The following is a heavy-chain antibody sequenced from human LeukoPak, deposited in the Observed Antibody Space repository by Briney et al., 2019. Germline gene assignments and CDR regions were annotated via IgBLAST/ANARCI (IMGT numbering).Heavy chain of an antibody. CDR2: ISGSGGST. Sequence: GGTLRLSCAASGFTFRSYGMSWVRQAPGKGLESVSAISGSGGSTYYADSVKGRFTISRDNSKNTLYLQMNSLRAEDTAVYYCAKSITADLYYYYYMDVWGKGTTVTVSS. D-gene: IGHD6-6*01. J-gene: IGHJ6*03. V-gene: IGHV3-23*01. CDR1: GFTFRSYG. CDR3: AKSITADLYYYYYMDV.